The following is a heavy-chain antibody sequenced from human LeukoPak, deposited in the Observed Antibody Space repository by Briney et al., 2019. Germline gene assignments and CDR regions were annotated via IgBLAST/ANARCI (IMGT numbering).Heavy chain of an antibody. J-gene: IGHJ3*02. CDR2: IIPILGIA. CDR1: GGTFSSYA. V-gene: IGHV1-69*04. D-gene: IGHD5-12*01. Sequence: GASVKVSCKASGGTFSSYAISWVRQAPGQGLEWMGRIIPILGIANYAQKFQGRVTITADKSTSTAYMELSSLRSEDTAVYYCARDWGDSGYDYDAFDIWGQGTMVTVSS. CDR3: ARDWGDSGYDYDAFDI.